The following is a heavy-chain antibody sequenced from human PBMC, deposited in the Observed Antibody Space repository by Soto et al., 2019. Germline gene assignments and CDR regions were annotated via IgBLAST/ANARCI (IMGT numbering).Heavy chain of an antibody. Sequence: PGGYLRLSCAASGFTFSSYWMSWVRQAPGKGLEWVANIKQDGSEKYYVDSVKGRFTISRDNAKNSLYLQMNSLRAEDTAVYYCARSQRRGGSGSYYKPTYYYYYYGMDGWGQGPMVTVSS. D-gene: IGHD3-10*01. V-gene: IGHV3-7*03. CDR1: GFTFSSYW. J-gene: IGHJ6*02. CDR2: IKQDGSEK. CDR3: ARSQRRGGSGSYYKPTYYYYYYGMDG.